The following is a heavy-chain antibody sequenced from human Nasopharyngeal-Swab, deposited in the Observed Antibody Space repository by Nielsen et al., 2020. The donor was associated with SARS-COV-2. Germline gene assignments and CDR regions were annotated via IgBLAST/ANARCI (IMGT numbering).Heavy chain of an antibody. CDR1: GDSISSGDYL. J-gene: IGHJ4*02. CDR3: ARETYGAYASFAY. D-gene: IGHD5-12*01. V-gene: IGHV4-30-4*01. Sequence: SETLSLTCTVSGDSISSGDYLWTWIRQPPGKGLEWLGYIYYTGSSSYNPSLKSRLTISVDTSKNQFSLKLISVTAADTAVYYCARETYGAYASFAYWGQGTLVTVSS. CDR2: IYYTGSS.